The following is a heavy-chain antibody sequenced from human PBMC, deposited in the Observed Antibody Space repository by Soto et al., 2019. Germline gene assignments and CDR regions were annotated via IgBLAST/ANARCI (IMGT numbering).Heavy chain of an antibody. CDR3: ARGTRIAVAEGWFDP. Sequence: QVQLQQWGAGLLKPSETLSLTCAVYGGSFSGYYWSWIRQPPGKGLEWIGEINHSGSTNYNPSLKSRVTISVDTSKNQFSLKLSSVTVADTAVYYCARGTRIAVAEGWFDPWGQGTLVTVSS. CDR1: GGSFSGYY. V-gene: IGHV4-34*01. CDR2: INHSGST. J-gene: IGHJ5*02. D-gene: IGHD6-19*01.